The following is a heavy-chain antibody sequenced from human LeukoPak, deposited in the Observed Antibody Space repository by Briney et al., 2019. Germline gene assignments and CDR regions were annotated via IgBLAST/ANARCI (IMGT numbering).Heavy chain of an antibody. CDR2: INPSGGNT. V-gene: IGHV3-23*01. CDR3: ATTKQARRYFDY. Sequence: GGSLRLSCAGSGFTFSSNSLSWVRQAPGKGLEWVSAINPSGGNTYYADSVRGRFSISRDNSKNTLYLQMNTLRAEDTAVYYCATTKQARRYFDYWGQGTLVTVSS. D-gene: IGHD1-1*01. CDR1: GFTFSSNS. J-gene: IGHJ4*02.